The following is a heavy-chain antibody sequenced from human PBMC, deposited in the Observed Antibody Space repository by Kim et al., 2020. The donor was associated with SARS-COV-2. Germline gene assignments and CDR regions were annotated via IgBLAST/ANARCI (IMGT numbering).Heavy chain of an antibody. J-gene: IGHJ5*02. CDR2: IYTSGST. CDR1: GGSISSYY. CDR3: ARDLMVGYSKNWFDP. D-gene: IGHD4-4*01. V-gene: IGHV4-4*07. Sequence: SETLSLTCTVSGGSISSYYWSWIRQPAGKGLEWIGRIYTSGSTNYNPSLKSRVTMSVDTSKNQFSLKLSSVTAADTAVYYCARDLMVGYSKNWFDPWGQGTLVTVSS.